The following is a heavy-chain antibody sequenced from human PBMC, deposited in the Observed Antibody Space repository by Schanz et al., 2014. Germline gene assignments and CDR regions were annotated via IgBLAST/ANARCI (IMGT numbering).Heavy chain of an antibody. CDR3: DRKGGKASGMAG. Sequence: QVQLQQWGAGLLKPSETLSLTCAVYGGPFSGYFWSWIRQSPGKGLQWIGEIHHSGSIIYNPSLRSVATISRDTSKNQFFLKVTSVTAADTAVYYCDRKGGKASGMAGWGQGPALPFSS. D-gene: IGHD1-26*01. V-gene: IGHV4-34*01. CDR1: GGPFSGYF. J-gene: IGHJ6*02. CDR2: IHHSGSI.